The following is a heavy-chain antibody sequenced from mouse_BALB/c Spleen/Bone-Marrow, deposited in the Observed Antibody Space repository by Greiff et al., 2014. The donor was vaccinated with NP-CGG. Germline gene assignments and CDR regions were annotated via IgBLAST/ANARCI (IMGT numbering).Heavy chain of an antibody. CDR2: IYPGDGDT. CDR3: ASRGDYSYAMDY. V-gene: IGHV1-80*01. D-gene: IGHD1-1*01. J-gene: IGHJ4*01. Sequence: QVQLKQSGAELVRPGSSVKISCKASGYTFSNYWMNWMKRRPGQGLEWIGQIYPGDGDTNYIGKFTGKATLTADKSSSTAYMQLSSLTSEDSAVYFCASRGDYSYAMDYWGQGTSVTVSS. CDR1: GYTFSNYW.